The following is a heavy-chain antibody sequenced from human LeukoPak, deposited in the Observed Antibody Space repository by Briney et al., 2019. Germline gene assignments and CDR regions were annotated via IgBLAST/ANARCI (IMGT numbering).Heavy chain of an antibody. CDR2: IYYSGST. CDR1: GGSISSSSYY. CDR3: AGQETTSTVTTFY. V-gene: IGHV4-39*07. J-gene: IGHJ4*02. Sequence: PSETLSLTCTVSGGSISSSSYYWGWIRQPPGKGLEWIGSIYYSGSTYYNPSLKSRVTISVDKSKNQFSLKLSSVTAADTAVYYCAGQETTSTVTTFYWGQGTLVTVSS. D-gene: IGHD4-17*01.